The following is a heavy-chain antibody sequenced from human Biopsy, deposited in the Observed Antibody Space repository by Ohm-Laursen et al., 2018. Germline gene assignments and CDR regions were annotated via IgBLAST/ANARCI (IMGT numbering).Heavy chain of an antibody. CDR3: ARVRLVRKIISQPGDY. D-gene: IGHD3-10*01. CDR2: ISSSTSYI. CDR1: GFTFSSYS. J-gene: IGHJ4*02. V-gene: IGHV3-21*01. Sequence: SLRLSCAASGFTFSSYSMNWVRQAPGKGLEWVSSISSSTSYIYYAGSVKGRFTVSRDNAKNSLYLQMNSLRAEDTAVYYCARVRLVRKIISQPGDYWGQGTLVTVSS.